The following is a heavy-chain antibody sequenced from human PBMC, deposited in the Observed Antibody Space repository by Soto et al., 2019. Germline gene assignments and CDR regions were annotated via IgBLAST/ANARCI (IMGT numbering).Heavy chain of an antibody. J-gene: IGHJ5*02. Sequence: GESLCLSCAASGFPFSTTDMSWVRQAPGKGLEWVYTIAGSGGRTYYADGAKRQHTTPRHNSKNTAYLQVTTRGVGYSAKYDCATNTGWFDTWGQGTLVTVSS. CDR1: GFPFSTTD. CDR2: IAGSGGRT. CDR3: ATNTGWFDT. V-gene: IGHV3-23*01. D-gene: IGHD2-2*02.